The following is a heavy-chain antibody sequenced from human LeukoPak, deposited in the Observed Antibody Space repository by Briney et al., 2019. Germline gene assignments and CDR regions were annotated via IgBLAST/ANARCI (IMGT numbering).Heavy chain of an antibody. Sequence: GGSLRLSCTASGFTFSAYGMNGVRQAPGKGLEWGSYISDSSSHIYYAGSVRGRFTISRDNAKNSLYLQMNSLRDEDTAVYYCARDSDSSGYYYYYGMDVWGQGATVTVSS. CDR2: ISDSSSHI. CDR3: ARDSDSSGYYYYYGMDV. CDR1: GFTFSAYG. V-gene: IGHV3-48*02. J-gene: IGHJ6*02. D-gene: IGHD3-22*01.